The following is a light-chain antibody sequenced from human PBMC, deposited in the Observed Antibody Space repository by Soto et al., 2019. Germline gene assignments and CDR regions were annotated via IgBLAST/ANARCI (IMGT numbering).Light chain of an antibody. J-gene: IGLJ2*01. CDR1: SSNIGAPYD. V-gene: IGLV1-40*01. CDR2: GDN. Sequence: QSALTQPPSVSGAPGQRVTISCTGSSSNIGAPYDVHWYQQLPGTAPKLLIYGDNNRPSGVPDRFSGSKSGTSASLAITGLQAEDEADYYCQSYDSRLSGSVVFGGGTKLTVL. CDR3: QSYDSRLSGSVV.